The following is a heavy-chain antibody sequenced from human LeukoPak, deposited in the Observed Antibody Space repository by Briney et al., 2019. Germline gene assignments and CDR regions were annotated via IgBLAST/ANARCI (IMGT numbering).Heavy chain of an antibody. J-gene: IGHJ4*02. Sequence: SQTLSLTCTVSGGSISSGSYYWSWIRQPAGKGLEWIGRIYTSGSTNYNPSLKSRVTISVDTSKNQFSLKLSSVTAADTAVYYCARDSPRVGGGYYFDYWGQGTLVTVSS. D-gene: IGHD1-26*01. CDR1: GGSISSGSYY. CDR3: ARDSPRVGGGYYFDY. CDR2: IYTSGST. V-gene: IGHV4-61*02.